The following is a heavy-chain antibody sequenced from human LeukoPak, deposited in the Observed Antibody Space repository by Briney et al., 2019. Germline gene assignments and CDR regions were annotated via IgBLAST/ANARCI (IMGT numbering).Heavy chain of an antibody. CDR1: GFTFSSYA. J-gene: IGHJ5*02. D-gene: IGHD6-19*01. CDR3: AKDRQLDWFDP. CDR2: ISGSGGST. V-gene: IGHV3-23*01. Sequence: GGSLRLSCAASGFTFSSYAMSWVRQAPGKGLEWVSTISGSGGSTYYADPVKGRFTISRDNSKNTLYLQMNGLRAEDTAVYYCAKDRQLDWFDPWGQGTLVTVSS.